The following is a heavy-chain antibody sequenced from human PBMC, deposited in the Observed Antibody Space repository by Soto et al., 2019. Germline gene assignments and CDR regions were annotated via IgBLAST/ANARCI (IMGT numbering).Heavy chain of an antibody. CDR3: ATAHNSGWYFFDY. J-gene: IGHJ4*01. V-gene: IGHV1-69*06. CDR2: IIPLFGKA. D-gene: IGHD6-19*01. Sequence: RASVKVSCKASGGSFSTLGINWVRQAPGQGLEWMGGIIPLFGKARYAETSQGRVTITADTSTGTAYMEVSSLRSDDTAVFYCATAHNSGWYFFDYWAPAPWSPSPQ. CDR1: GGSFSTLG.